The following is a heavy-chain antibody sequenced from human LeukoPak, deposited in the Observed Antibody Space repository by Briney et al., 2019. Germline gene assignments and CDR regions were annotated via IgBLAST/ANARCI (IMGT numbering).Heavy chain of an antibody. CDR2: IDSFGSSA. D-gene: IGHD2-21*01. J-gene: IGHJ4*02. Sequence: GGSLRLSCAASGFSFSSYWMHWVRQAPGEGLVWVSRIDSFGSSATYADSVKGRFTVSRDNSKNTLYLQMNSLRVEDTAVYYCAREIGRGVISPYFDHRGQGALVTVSS. CDR3: AREIGRGVISPYFDH. V-gene: IGHV3-74*03. CDR1: GFSFSSYW.